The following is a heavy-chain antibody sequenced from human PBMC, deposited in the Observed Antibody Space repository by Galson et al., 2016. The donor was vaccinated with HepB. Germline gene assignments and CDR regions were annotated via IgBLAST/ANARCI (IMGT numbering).Heavy chain of an antibody. CDR2: IYPGAFDI. J-gene: IGHJ6*02. Sequence: QSGAEVTKPGESLQISCRGSGYTFDSYWIGWVRQMPGIGLEWMAIIYPGAFDIRHSQSFQGQATISVDKSTSTPYLQWSSLTASDTAMYYCARSLTGSYDFWGAIYNYYAMDVWGQGTTVIVS. D-gene: IGHD3-3*01. V-gene: IGHV5-51*01. CDR3: ARSLTGSYDFWGAIYNYYAMDV. CDR1: GYTFDSYW.